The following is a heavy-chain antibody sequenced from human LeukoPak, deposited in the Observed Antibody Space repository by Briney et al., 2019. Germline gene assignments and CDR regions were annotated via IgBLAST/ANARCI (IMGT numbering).Heavy chain of an antibody. V-gene: IGHV4-30-2*01. CDR2: IYHSGST. J-gene: IGHJ2*01. D-gene: IGHD2-2*01. CDR1: GVSISSGGYS. CDR3: ARDPSSTSPEEGYWYFDL. Sequence: PSQTLSLTCAVSGVSISSGGYSWRWIRQPPGKGLEWIGYIYHSGSTYYNPSLKSRVTISVDRSKNQFSLKLSSVTAADTAVYYCARDPSSTSPEEGYWYFDLWGRGTLVTVSS.